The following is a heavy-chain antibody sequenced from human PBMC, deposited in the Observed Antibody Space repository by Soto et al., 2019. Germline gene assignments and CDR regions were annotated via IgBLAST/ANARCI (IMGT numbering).Heavy chain of an antibody. CDR1: GYTFLKYG. CDR3: AKDLGSGYRFDY. D-gene: IGHD3-9*01. Sequence: QVQLVQSGPEVKKPGASVKVACKASGYTFLKYGINWVRQAPGQGLEWMGGIQTDNDHAIFPQKFEDRVTMTTDTYTRTVYMELRDLSSDDTAVYYCAKDLGSGYRFDYWGQGTPVTVSS. J-gene: IGHJ4*02. CDR2: IQTDNDHA. V-gene: IGHV1-18*01.